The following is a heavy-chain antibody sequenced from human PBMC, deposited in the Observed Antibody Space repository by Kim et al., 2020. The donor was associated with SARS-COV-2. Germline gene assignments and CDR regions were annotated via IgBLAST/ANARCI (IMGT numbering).Heavy chain of an antibody. CDR3: ARDDYNSSGHSGY. J-gene: IGHJ4*02. D-gene: IGHD3-22*01. CDR1: GYTFTTYG. CDR2: ISAYNGNT. V-gene: IGHV1-18*01. Sequence: ASVKVSCKASGYTFTTYGISWVRQAPGQGLEWMGWISAYNGNTNYVQKLQGRVTMTTDTSTSTAYLEVRSLRSDYTAVYYCARDDYNSSGHSGYWGQGTLVTVSS.